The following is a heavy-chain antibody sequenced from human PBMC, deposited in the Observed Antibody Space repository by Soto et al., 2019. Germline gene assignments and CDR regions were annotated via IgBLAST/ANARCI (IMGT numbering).Heavy chain of an antibody. J-gene: IGHJ4*02. CDR1: GFNFSNYG. V-gene: IGHV3-33*01. Sequence: QVQLVESGGGVGQPGTSLRLSCAASGFNFSNYGMHWVRQAPGKRPEWVAVIWDDGTYKYYADSVKGRFTISRDNSKNTLYLEMSSLRDEDTAEYHCARDWDRGNSGYVDYWGQGTLVIVSS. CDR2: IWDDGTYK. CDR3: ARDWDRGNSGYVDY. D-gene: IGHD5-12*01.